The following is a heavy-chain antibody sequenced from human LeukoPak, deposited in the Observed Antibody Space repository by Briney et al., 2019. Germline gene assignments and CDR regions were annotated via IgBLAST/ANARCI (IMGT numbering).Heavy chain of an antibody. V-gene: IGHV1-18*01. CDR3: ARSSRWFGGLEGAFDI. CDR1: GYTFTSYG. D-gene: IGHD3-10*01. J-gene: IGHJ3*02. Sequence: GASVKVSCKASGYTFTSYGISWVRQAPGQGLEWMGWISAYNGNTNYAQKLQGRVTMTTDTSTSTAYMELRSLRSDDTAVYYCARSSRWFGGLEGAFDIWGQGTMVTVSS. CDR2: ISAYNGNT.